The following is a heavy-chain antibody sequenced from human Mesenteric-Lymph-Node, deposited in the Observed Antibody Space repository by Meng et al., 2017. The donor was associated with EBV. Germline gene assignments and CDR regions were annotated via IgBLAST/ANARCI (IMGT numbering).Heavy chain of an antibody. CDR1: GFTFSSYS. Sequence: EVQLVESGGGLVKPGGSLRLACAACGFTFSSYSMNWVRQAPGKGLEWVSSISSSSSYIYYADSVKGRFTISRDNAKNSLYLQMNSLRAEDTAVYYCARDACSGGTCFSVYFDFWGQGALVTVSS. CDR2: ISSSSSYI. J-gene: IGHJ4*02. D-gene: IGHD2-15*01. V-gene: IGHV3-21*01. CDR3: ARDACSGGTCFSVYFDF.